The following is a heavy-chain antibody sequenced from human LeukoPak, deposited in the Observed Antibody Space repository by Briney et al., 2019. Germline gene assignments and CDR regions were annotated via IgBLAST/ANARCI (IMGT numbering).Heavy chain of an antibody. J-gene: IGHJ4*03. V-gene: IGHV3-30*04. CDR1: GFTFSSYA. CDR2: ISYDGSNK. CDR3: ARESFYENYFDY. Sequence: GGSLRLSCAASGFTFSSYAMHWVRQAPGKGLEWVAVISYDGSNKYYADSVKGRFTISRDNSKNTLYLQMNSLRAEDTAVYYCARESFYENYFDYWGHRPLVTVSS. D-gene: IGHD5/OR15-5a*01.